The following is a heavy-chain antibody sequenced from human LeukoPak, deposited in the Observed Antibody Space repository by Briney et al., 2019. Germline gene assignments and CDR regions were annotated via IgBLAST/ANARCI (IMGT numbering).Heavy chain of an antibody. CDR2: LSDDVSSA. CDR3: ARVLGYSRFDY. CDR1: GFTFSSYW. Sequence: PGGSLRLSCAASGFTFSSYWMHWVRQAPGKGLVWVSRLSDDVSSASYADSVRGRFTISRDNAKTTLYLQLSSLRVEDTAVYYCARVLGYSRFDYWGQGTLVTVSS. J-gene: IGHJ4*02. D-gene: IGHD3-22*01. V-gene: IGHV3-74*01.